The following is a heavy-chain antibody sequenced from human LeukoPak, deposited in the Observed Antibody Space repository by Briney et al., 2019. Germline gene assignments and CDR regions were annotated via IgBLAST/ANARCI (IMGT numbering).Heavy chain of an antibody. V-gene: IGHV3-21*01. CDR2: ISSSSSYI. Sequence: PGGSLRLSCAASGFTFSSYSMNWVRQAPGKGLEWVSSISSSSSYIYYADSAKGRFTISRDNAKNSLYLQMNSLRAEDTAVYYCARSKRYYYDSSGYVHLYYFDYWGQGTLVTVSS. J-gene: IGHJ4*02. CDR3: ARSKRYYYDSSGYVHLYYFDY. CDR1: GFTFSSYS. D-gene: IGHD3-22*01.